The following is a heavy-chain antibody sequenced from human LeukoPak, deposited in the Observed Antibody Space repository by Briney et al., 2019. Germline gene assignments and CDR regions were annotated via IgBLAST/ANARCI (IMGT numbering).Heavy chain of an antibody. Sequence: PSETLSLTCTVSGGSISSYYWSWIRQPPGKGLEWIGYIYYSGSTNYNPSLKSRVTISLDTSKNQFSLKLSSVTAADTAIYYCARAISGGYWHYFDYWGQGTLVTVSS. CDR3: ARAISGGYWHYFDY. CDR2: IYYSGST. CDR1: GGSISSYY. V-gene: IGHV4-59*01. J-gene: IGHJ4*02. D-gene: IGHD1-26*01.